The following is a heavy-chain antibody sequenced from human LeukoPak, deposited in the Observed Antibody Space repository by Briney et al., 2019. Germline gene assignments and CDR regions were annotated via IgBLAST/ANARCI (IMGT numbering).Heavy chain of an antibody. CDR2: ISAYNGNT. D-gene: IGHD1-7*01. CDR3: ARWSYNWNYEILNWFDP. J-gene: IGHJ5*02. Sequence: ASVKVSCKASGYTFTSYGISWVRQAPGQGLEWMGWISAYNGNTNYAQKLQGRVTMTTDTSTSTAYMELRSLGSDDTAVYYCARWSYNWNYEILNWFDPWGQGTLVTVSS. V-gene: IGHV1-18*01. CDR1: GYTFTSYG.